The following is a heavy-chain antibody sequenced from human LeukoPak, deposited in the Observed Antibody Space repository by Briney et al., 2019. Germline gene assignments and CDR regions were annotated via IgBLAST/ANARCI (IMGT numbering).Heavy chain of an antibody. Sequence: PGGSLRLSCSVSGFIFSIYAMYWVRQAPGKGLEYVSVIISNGGSTYYADSVKGRFTISRDNSKNTLYLQMTSLRAEDTAVYYCVKIYNYDSTGPFDYWGQGTPVTVSS. CDR1: GFIFSIYA. J-gene: IGHJ4*02. V-gene: IGHV3-64D*06. D-gene: IGHD3-22*01. CDR2: IISNGGST. CDR3: VKIYNYDSTGPFDY.